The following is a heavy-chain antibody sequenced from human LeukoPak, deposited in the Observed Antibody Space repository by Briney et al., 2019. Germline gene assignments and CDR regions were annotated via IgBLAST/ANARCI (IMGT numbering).Heavy chain of an antibody. CDR3: ARPVEMATIDAFDI. D-gene: IGHD5-24*01. Sequence: PSETLSLTCTVSGGSISSYYWSWIRQPPGKGLEGIGYIYTSGSTNYNPSLKSRVTISVDTSKNQFSLKLSSVTAADTAVYYCARPVEMATIDAFDIWGQGTMVTVSS. CDR2: IYTSGST. CDR1: GGSISSYY. J-gene: IGHJ3*02. V-gene: IGHV4-4*09.